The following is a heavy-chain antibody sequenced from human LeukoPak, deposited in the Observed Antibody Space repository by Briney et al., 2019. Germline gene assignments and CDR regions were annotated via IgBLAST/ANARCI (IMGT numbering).Heavy chain of an antibody. CDR1: GGSISSYY. V-gene: IGHV4-4*07. J-gene: IGHJ3*02. CDR2: IYTSGST. Sequence: SETLSLTCTVSGGSISSYYWSWIRQPAGKGLEWIGRIYTSGSTNYNPSLKSRVTMSVDTSKNQFSLKLSSVTAADTAVYYCARRRSLSTNRSTVRAFDIWGQGTMVTVSS. CDR3: ARRRSLSTNRSTVRAFDI. D-gene: IGHD4-17*01.